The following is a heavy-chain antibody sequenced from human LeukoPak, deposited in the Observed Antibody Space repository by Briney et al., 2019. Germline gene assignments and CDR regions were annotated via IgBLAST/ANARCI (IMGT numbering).Heavy chain of an antibody. CDR2: INHSGST. D-gene: IGHD6-19*01. Sequence: SETLSLTCAVYGGSFSGYYWSWIRQPPGKGLEWIGEINHSGSTNYNPSLKSRVTISVDTSKNQFSLKLSSATAADTAVYYCARGRVAVAGRFDYWGQGTLVTVSS. J-gene: IGHJ4*02. CDR1: GGSFSGYY. V-gene: IGHV4-34*01. CDR3: ARGRVAVAGRFDY.